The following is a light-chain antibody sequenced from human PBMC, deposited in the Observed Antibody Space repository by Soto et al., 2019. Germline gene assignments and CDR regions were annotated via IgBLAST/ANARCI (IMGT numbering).Light chain of an antibody. CDR2: AAS. Sequence: DILLTQSPTSLSASVGDTVTITCRASQSISINLNWYQHRPGEAPKVLIYAASTMATGAPSRFSGSGGGTAFTLTISSLLLDDFATYYCQQPYNTRVYTFGQGTKLEFK. J-gene: IGKJ2*01. V-gene: IGKV1-39*01. CDR1: QSISIN. CDR3: QQPYNTRVYT.